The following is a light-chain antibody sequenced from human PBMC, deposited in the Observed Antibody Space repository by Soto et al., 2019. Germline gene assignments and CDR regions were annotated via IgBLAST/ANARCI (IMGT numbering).Light chain of an antibody. V-gene: IGLV2-14*01. J-gene: IGLJ2*01. CDR3: SSYTSSSTGV. CDR2: DVT. Sequence: QSALTQPASVSGSPGQSITISCTGTSSDIGGYTYVSWYQQRPGRAPKLMIYDVTNRPSGVSNRFSGSKSGNTASLTISGLQAEDEADYYCSSYTSSSTGVFGGGTKVTVL. CDR1: SSDIGGYTY.